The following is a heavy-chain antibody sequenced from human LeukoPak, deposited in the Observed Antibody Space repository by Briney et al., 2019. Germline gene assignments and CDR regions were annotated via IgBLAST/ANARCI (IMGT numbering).Heavy chain of an antibody. J-gene: IGHJ5*02. V-gene: IGHV3-15*01. D-gene: IGHD3-3*01. CDR1: GFTFSNAW. Sequence: GGSLRLSCAASGFTFSNAWMSWVRQAPGKGLEGVGRIKSKTDGGTTDYAAPVKGRFTISRDDSKNTLYLQMNSLKPEDTAVYYCPTDSYYDFWSGYCRFDPWGQGTLVTVSS. CDR2: IKSKTDGGTT. CDR3: PTDSYYDFWSGYCRFDP.